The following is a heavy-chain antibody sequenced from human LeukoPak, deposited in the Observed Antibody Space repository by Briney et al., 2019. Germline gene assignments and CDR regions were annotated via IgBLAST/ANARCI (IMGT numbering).Heavy chain of an antibody. CDR1: GYTFTSYA. V-gene: IGHV7-4-1*01. CDR3: AREGVLYYGDCYYYGMDV. D-gene: IGHD2-8*01. CDR2: INTNTGNP. J-gene: IGHJ6*04. Sequence: ASVKVSCKASGYTFTSYAMNWVRQAPGQGLEWMGWINTNTGNPTYAQGFTGRFVFSLDTSVSTAYLQICSLKAEDTAVYYCAREGVLYYGDCYYYGMDVWGKGTTVTVSS.